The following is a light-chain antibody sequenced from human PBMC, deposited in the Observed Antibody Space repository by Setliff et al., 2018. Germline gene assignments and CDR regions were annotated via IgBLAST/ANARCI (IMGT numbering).Light chain of an antibody. CDR1: SSDVGGYKY. CDR2: DVN. J-gene: IGLJ2*01. Sequence: SVLAQPASVSGSPGQSITISCTGTSSDVGGYKYVSWYQQHPGKAPRLMIYDVNKQPSGVSYRFSGSKSGNTATLTISGLQAEDEADYYCSSYTSSTTWIFGGGTKVTVL. CDR3: SSYTSSTTWI. V-gene: IGLV2-14*03.